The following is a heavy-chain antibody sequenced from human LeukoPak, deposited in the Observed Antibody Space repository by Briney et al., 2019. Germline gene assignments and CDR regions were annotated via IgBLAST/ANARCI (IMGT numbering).Heavy chain of an antibody. CDR2: IFYSGST. D-gene: IGHD6-19*01. J-gene: IGHJ3*02. CDR3: ARDKGYSSGWYVQSDAFDI. CDR1: GGSMRSYY. V-gene: IGHV4-59*01. Sequence: PSETLSLTCTVYGGSMRSYYWNWIRQPPGKGLEWIGYIFYSGSTNYNPSLKSRVNISVDTSKNQFSLKMTSVTAADTAVYYCARDKGYSSGWYVQSDAFDIWGQGTMVTVSS.